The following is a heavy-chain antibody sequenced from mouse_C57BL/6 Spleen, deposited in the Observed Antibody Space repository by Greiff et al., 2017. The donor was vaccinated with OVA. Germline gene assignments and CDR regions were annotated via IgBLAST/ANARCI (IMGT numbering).Heavy chain of an antibody. CDR3: ARSSLGRGGFAY. D-gene: IGHD4-1*01. CDR2: INPSNGGT. Sequence: QVQLKQSGTELVKPGASVKLSCKASGYTFTSYWMHWVKQRPGQGLEWIGNINPSNGGTNYNEKFKSKATLTVDKSSSTAYMQLSSLTSEDSAVYYCARSSLGRGGFAYWGQGTLVTVSA. V-gene: IGHV1-53*01. CDR1: GYTFTSYW. J-gene: IGHJ3*01.